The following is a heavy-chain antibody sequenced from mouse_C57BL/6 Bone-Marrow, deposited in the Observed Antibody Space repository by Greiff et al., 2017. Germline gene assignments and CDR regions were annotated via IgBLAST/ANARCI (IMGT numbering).Heavy chain of an antibody. V-gene: IGHV1-64*01. J-gene: IGHJ2*01. Sequence: QVQLQQPGAELVKPGASVKLSCKASGYTFTSYWMHWVKQRPGQGLEWIGMIHPNSGSTNYNEKLKSKATLTVDKSSSAAYMQLSSLTSEDSAVYYGARGFFITTVYYWGQGTTLTVSS. CDR2: IHPNSGST. CDR3: ARGFFITTVYY. CDR1: GYTFTSYW. D-gene: IGHD1-2*01.